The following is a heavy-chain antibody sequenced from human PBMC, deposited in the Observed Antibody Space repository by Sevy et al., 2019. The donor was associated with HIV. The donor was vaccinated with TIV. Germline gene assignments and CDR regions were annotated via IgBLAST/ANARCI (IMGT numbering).Heavy chain of an antibody. CDR2: IYYSGST. Sequence: SETLSLTCTVSGGSISSSSYYWGWIRQPPGKGLEWIGSIYYSGSTYYNPSLKSRVTISVDTSKNQFSLKLSSVTAADTAMYYCARHAPDSSSWPLDYWGQGTLVTVSS. D-gene: IGHD6-13*01. CDR1: GGSISSSSYY. CDR3: ARHAPDSSSWPLDY. J-gene: IGHJ4*02. V-gene: IGHV4-39*01.